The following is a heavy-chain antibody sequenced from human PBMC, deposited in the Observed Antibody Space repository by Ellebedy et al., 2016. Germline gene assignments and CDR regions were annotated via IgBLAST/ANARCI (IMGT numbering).Heavy chain of an antibody. CDR2: ISLRSGTI. CDR1: GFTFSSYH. V-gene: IGHV3-48*01. D-gene: IGHD3-16*01. Sequence: GESLKISXEASGFTFSSYHMIWVRQTPGKGLEWISYISLRSGTISYADSVKGRFTISRDNAKNTLYLQMNSLRAEDTAVYYCVNVLGGYWGQGTLVTVSS. J-gene: IGHJ4*02. CDR3: VNVLGGY.